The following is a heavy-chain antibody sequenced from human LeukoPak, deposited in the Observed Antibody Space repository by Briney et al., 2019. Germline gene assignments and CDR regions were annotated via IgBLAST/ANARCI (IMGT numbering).Heavy chain of an antibody. Sequence: PGGSLRLSCAASGFTFSNYWMNWVRQAPGKGLEWVAHIKEDGSETYYVDSVKGRFTISRDNARNSMNLHMNSLRAEDTAVYYCARVRYSSGRYWFDPWGQGTLVTVSS. CDR2: IKEDGSET. D-gene: IGHD6-19*01. CDR3: ARVRYSSGRYWFDP. CDR1: GFTFSNYW. J-gene: IGHJ5*02. V-gene: IGHV3-7*05.